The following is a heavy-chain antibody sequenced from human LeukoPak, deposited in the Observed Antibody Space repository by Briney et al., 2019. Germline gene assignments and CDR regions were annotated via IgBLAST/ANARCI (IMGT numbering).Heavy chain of an antibody. Sequence: GGSLRLSCEASGFTFSSYGMRWVRQAPGKGLEWVAGISYHGSNKYYADSVKGRFTISRDNSKNTLSLQMNTLRAADTPVYYCANTVSNYGGAFDIWGQGTMVTVPS. CDR1: GFTFSSYG. D-gene: IGHD4-23*01. J-gene: IGHJ3*02. V-gene: IGHV3-30*18. CDR2: ISYHGSNK. CDR3: ANTVSNYGGAFDI.